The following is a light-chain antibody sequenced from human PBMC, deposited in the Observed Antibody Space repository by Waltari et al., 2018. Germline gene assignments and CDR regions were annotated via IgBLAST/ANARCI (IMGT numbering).Light chain of an antibody. J-gene: IGLJ2*01. Sequence: QSVLTQPPSVSGAPGQRVTISCTGSSSNIGAGYDVHWYQQLPGTAPNLPSYGTVTPPSGVSDRFSGSKSRTSASLALTGLQAEDEADYYCQSYDSSLSVVFGGGTKLTVL. CDR1: SSNIGAGYD. CDR2: GTV. V-gene: IGLV1-40*01. CDR3: QSYDSSLSVV.